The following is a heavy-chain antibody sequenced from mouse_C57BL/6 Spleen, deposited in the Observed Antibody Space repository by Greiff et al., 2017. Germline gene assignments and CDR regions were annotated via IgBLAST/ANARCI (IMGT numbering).Heavy chain of an antibody. CDR3: ARHEDTPIYDGPAPYAMDY. CDR2: FYPGSGSI. CDR1: GYTFTEYT. V-gene: IGHV1-62-2*01. Sequence: QVQLKQSGAELVKPGASVKLSCKASGYTFTEYTIHWVKQRSGQGLEWIGWFYPGSGSIKYNEKFKDKATLTADKSSSTVYMELSRLTSEDSAVYFCARHEDTPIYDGPAPYAMDYWGQGTSVTVSS. J-gene: IGHJ4*01. D-gene: IGHD2-3*01.